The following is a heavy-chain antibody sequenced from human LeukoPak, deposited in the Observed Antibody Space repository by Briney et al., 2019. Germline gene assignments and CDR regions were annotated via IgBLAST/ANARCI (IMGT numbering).Heavy chain of an antibody. V-gene: IGHV4-39*01. CDR3: ARRAVVPAAVSYFDN. Sequence: SETLSLTCAVFRGSITNSSCYWGWIRQPPGKGLEWIGGIYYTGTTYYSPSLNSRVTISMDTSKNQFSLRLASVTAADTALYYCARRAVVPAAVSYFDNWGQGTLVTVSS. D-gene: IGHD2-2*01. J-gene: IGHJ4*02. CDR1: RGSITNSSCY. CDR2: IYYTGTT.